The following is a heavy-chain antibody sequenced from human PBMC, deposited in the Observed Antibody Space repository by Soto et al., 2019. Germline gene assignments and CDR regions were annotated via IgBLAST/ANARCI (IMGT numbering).Heavy chain of an antibody. CDR1: GYTFTSYG. J-gene: IGHJ4*02. V-gene: IGHV1-24*01. Sequence: ASVKVSCKASGYTFTSYGISWVRQAPGKGLEWMGGFDPEDGETIYAQKFQGRVTMTEDTSTDTAYMELSSLRSEDTAVYYCATGGYFDYWGQGTLVTVSS. CDR2: FDPEDGET. D-gene: IGHD3-16*01. CDR3: ATGGYFDY.